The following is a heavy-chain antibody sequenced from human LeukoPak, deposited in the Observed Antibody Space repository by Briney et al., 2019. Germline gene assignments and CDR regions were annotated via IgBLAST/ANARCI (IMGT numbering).Heavy chain of an antibody. CDR3: ARPSSHTTPNWFDP. Sequence: GGSLRLSCAASGFTFSSYWMSWVRQAPGKGLEWVANIKQDGSEKYYVDSVKGRFTISRDNAKNSLYLQMNSLRAEDTAVYYCARPSSHTTPNWFDPWGQGTLVTVSS. J-gene: IGHJ5*02. V-gene: IGHV3-7*01. D-gene: IGHD1-26*01. CDR1: GFTFSSYW. CDR2: IKQDGSEK.